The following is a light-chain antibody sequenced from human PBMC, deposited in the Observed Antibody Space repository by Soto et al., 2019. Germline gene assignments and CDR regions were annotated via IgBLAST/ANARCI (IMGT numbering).Light chain of an antibody. J-gene: IGKJ1*01. CDR1: QSISSSY. V-gene: IGKV3-20*01. CDR3: QQYGSSPPRT. Sequence: EIVLTQSAGTLSLSPGESATLSCRAIQSISSSYLAWYQQRPGQAPRLLXYGASSRATGIPDRFSGSGSGTEFTLTISRLEPADFAVYYCQQYGSSPPRTFGQGTKVDIK. CDR2: GAS.